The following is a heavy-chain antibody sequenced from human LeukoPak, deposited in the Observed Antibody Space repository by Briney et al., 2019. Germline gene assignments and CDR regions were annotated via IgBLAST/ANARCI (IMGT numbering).Heavy chain of an antibody. Sequence: GGSLRLSCAASGFTFSSYSMNWVRQAPGKGLEWVSSISSGSTYMYYADSVKGRFTISRDNAQNSLHLQINTLRAEDTAVYYCARDSYENDFGAKSEEYYFDSWGQGTLVTVSS. J-gene: IGHJ4*02. CDR2: ISSGSTYM. CDR3: ARDSYENDFGAKSEEYYFDS. D-gene: IGHD4-23*01. V-gene: IGHV3-21*04. CDR1: GFTFSSYS.